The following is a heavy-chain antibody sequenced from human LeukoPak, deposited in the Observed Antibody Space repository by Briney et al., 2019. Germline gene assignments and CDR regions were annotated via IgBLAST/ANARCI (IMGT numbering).Heavy chain of an antibody. CDR2: INTNTGNP. Sequence: ASVKVSCKASGYTFTSYAMNWVRQAPGQGLEWMGWINTNTGNPTYAQGFTGRFVFSLDTSVSTAYLQISSLKAEDTAVYYCARSGMATIHRGLDYWGQGTLVTVSS. V-gene: IGHV7-4-1*02. CDR1: GYTFTSYA. CDR3: ARSGMATIHRGLDY. D-gene: IGHD5-24*01. J-gene: IGHJ4*02.